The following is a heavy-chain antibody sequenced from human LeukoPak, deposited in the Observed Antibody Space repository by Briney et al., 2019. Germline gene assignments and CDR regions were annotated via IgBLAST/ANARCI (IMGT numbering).Heavy chain of an antibody. CDR1: GGTFSSYA. CDR2: IIPIFGTA. J-gene: IGHJ3*02. V-gene: IGHV1-69*05. Sequence: SVKVSCKAPGGTFSSYAISWVRQAPGQGLEWMGRIIPIFGTANYAQKFQGRVTITTDESTSTAYMELSSLRSEDTAVYYCARGGENYYDSSADAFDIWGQGTMVTVSS. CDR3: ARGGENYYDSSADAFDI. D-gene: IGHD3-22*01.